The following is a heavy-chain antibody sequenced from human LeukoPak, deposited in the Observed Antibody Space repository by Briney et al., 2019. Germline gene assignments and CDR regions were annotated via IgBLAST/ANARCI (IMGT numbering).Heavy chain of an antibody. CDR2: INHSGST. Sequence: WETLCLTCAVYGGSFSGYYWSWIRQPPGKGLEWIGEINHSGSTNYNPSLKSQVTISVDTSKNQFSLKLSSVTAADTAVYYCASRCGGNSDSCWFDPWGQGTLVTVSS. V-gene: IGHV4-34*01. D-gene: IGHD4-23*01. J-gene: IGHJ5*02. CDR1: GGSFSGYY. CDR3: ASRCGGNSDSCWFDP.